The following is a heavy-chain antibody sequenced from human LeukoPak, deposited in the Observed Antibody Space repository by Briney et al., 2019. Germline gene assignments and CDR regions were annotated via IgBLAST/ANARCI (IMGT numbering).Heavy chain of an antibody. V-gene: IGHV1-69*04. CDR1: GGTFSSYA. CDR3: APPPSMAAVVTFFDY. J-gene: IGHJ4*02. D-gene: IGHD6-13*01. CDR2: IIPILGIA. Sequence: WASVKVSCKASGGTFSSYAISWVRQAPGQGLEWMGRIIPILGIANYAQKFQGRVTITADKSTSTAYMELSSLRSEDTAVYYCAPPPSMAAVVTFFDYWGKGTRVTVSS.